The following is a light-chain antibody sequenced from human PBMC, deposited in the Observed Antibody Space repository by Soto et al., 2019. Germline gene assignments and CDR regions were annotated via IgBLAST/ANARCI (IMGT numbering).Light chain of an antibody. J-gene: IGKJ1*01. CDR2: LGS. CDR1: QSLLHSNGYNY. CDR3: MQALQTPWT. V-gene: IGKV2-28*01. Sequence: DIVMTQSPLSLPVTPGEPASISCRSSQSLLHSNGYNYLDWYLQKPGQSPQLLIYLGSNRASGVPYRFSGSGSGTDFTLKISRVEAEDVGVYYCMQALQTPWTFVQGTKVEIK.